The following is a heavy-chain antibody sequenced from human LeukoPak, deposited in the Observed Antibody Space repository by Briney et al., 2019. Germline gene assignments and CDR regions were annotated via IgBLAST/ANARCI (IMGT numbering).Heavy chain of an antibody. V-gene: IGHV1-3*01. CDR2: INADSGNT. CDR1: GYTFTEYA. D-gene: IGHD6-19*01. J-gene: IGHJ4*02. Sequence: GASVKVSCKASGYTFTEYAMHWVRLAPGHGLEWMGWINADSGNTESSQRFQDRLSITWDTSATTAYMELSSLTSEDTAVYYCARGGPNRSGWTLDYWGPGTLVTVSS. CDR3: ARGGPNRSGWTLDY.